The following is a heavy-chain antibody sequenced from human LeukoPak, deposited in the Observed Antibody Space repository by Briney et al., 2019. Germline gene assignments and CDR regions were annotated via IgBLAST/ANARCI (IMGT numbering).Heavy chain of an antibody. J-gene: IGHJ6*03. CDR3: AREEGYSGYDYYYSYMDV. CDR1: GGSFSGYY. D-gene: IGHD5-12*01. Sequence: SETLSLTCAVYGGSFSGYYWSWIRQPPGKGLEWIGEINHSGSTNYNPSLKSRVTISVDTSKNQFSLKLSPVTAADTAVYYCAREEGYSGYDYYYSYMDVWGKGTTVTVSS. CDR2: INHSGST. V-gene: IGHV4-34*01.